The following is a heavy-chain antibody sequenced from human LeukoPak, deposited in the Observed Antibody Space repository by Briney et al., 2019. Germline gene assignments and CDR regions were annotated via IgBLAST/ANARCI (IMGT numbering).Heavy chain of an antibody. CDR1: GFTFRSYS. CDR3: ARIGAPDIAYYYYMDV. V-gene: IGHV3-21*01. J-gene: IGHJ6*03. D-gene: IGHD3-10*01. Sequence: GGSLRLSCAASGFTFRSYSMNWVRQAPGKGLEWVSSISSSSSYIYYADSVKGRFTISRDNAKNSLYLQMNSLRAEDTAVYYCARIGAPDIAYYYYMDVWGKGTTVTVSS. CDR2: ISSSSSYI.